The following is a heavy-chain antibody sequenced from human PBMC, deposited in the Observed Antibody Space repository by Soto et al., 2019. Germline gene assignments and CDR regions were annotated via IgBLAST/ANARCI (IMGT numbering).Heavy chain of an antibody. CDR1: GFTFSSYG. J-gene: IGHJ6*02. CDR3: AKKALLDYYYYYYGMDV. D-gene: IGHD4-17*01. V-gene: IGHV3-30*18. CDR2: ISYDGSNK. Sequence: GGSLRLSCAASGFTFSSYGMHWVRQAPGKGLEWVAVISYDGSNKYYADSVKGRFTISRDNSKNTLYLQMNSLRAEDTAVYYCAKKALLDYYYYYYGMDVWGQGTTVTVSS.